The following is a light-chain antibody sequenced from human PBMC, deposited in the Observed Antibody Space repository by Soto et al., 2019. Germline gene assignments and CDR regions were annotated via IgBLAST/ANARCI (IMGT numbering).Light chain of an antibody. CDR1: NSNIGSNL. Sequence: QSVLTQPPSVSGTPGQRVTISCSGSNSNIGSNLVTWYQQLPATAPKCLIYSDNQRPSGGPYRISGSSSGTAASLAISGLPAEDEAEYYCASWDYSLSGRVFGGGTKLTVL. V-gene: IGLV1-44*01. J-gene: IGLJ2*01. CDR2: SDN. CDR3: ASWDYSLSGRV.